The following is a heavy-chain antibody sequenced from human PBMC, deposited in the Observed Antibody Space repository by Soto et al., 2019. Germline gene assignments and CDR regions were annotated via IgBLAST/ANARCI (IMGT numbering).Heavy chain of an antibody. Sequence: EASVKVSCKASGGTFSSHTISWVRLAPGQGLEWMGRTIPILGITNYAQNFQGRVTLTADTSTGTASMELSSLRSEDMAVYYCGISRHDSNFYYYGTDVWGQGTTVTVSS. J-gene: IGHJ6*02. CDR3: GISRHDSNFYYYGTDV. CDR1: GGTFSSHT. D-gene: IGHD3-22*01. V-gene: IGHV1-69*02. CDR2: TIPILGIT.